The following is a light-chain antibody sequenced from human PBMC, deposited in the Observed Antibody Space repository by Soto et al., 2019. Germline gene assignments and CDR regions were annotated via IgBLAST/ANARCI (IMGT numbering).Light chain of an antibody. J-gene: IGKJ1*01. CDR1: QGISTY. Sequence: DIQMTQSPSSLSESAGDRVTITCRASQGISTYLNWYQQKPGKAPKLLIYAASGLQSGVPSRFSGSGSETDFTLTISSLQPEYFATYSCQQSYSTTWTFGQGTKVEIQ. CDR3: QQSYSTTWT. CDR2: AAS. V-gene: IGKV1-39*01.